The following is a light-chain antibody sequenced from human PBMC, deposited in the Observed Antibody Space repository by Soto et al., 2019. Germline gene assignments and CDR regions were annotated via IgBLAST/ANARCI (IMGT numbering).Light chain of an antibody. CDR3: MQATHWPWT. CDR1: QSLVSSNVNTF. Sequence: DVVMTQSPLSLPVTLGQPASISCRSSQSLVSSNVNTFLIWFQQSPGQSPRRLIYKVSNRDSAVPDRFTGSGSGTDFTLEISRVEAEDVGVYYCMQATHWPWTFGQGTKVEIK. CDR2: KVS. J-gene: IGKJ1*01. V-gene: IGKV2-30*01.